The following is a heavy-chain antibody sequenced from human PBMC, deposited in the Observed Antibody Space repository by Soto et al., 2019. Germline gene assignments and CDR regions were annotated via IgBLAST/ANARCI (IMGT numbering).Heavy chain of an antibody. V-gene: IGHV3-23*01. CDR1: GFTFSSYA. J-gene: IGHJ5*02. Sequence: EVQLLESGGGLVQPGGSLRLSCAASGFTFSSYAMSWVRQAPGKGLEWVSAISGSGGSTYHADSVKGRFTISRDNSKNTLYLQMNSLRAEDTAVYYCAKIVVVIRLLEPWGQGTLVTVSS. CDR3: AKIVVVIRLLEP. CDR2: ISGSGGST. D-gene: IGHD2-21*01.